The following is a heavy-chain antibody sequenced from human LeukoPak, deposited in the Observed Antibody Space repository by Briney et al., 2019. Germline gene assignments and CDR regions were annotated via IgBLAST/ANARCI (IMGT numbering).Heavy chain of an antibody. J-gene: IGHJ4*02. CDR2: ISSSSTTT. Sequence: GGSLRLSCAASGFSFRSYRMKSGRQAPGEGLECVSYISSSSTTTYYADPVKGRFTISRDNAKNSLYLQMNSLRAEDTAVYYCARHRLGYYWGQGTLVTVSS. CDR1: GFSFRSYR. V-gene: IGHV3-48*01. CDR3: ARHRLGYY. D-gene: IGHD3-22*01.